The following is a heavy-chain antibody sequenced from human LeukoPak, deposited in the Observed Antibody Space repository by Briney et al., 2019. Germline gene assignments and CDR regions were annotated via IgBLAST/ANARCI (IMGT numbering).Heavy chain of an antibody. V-gene: IGHV4-59*08. CDR3: AKLGGYYYGMDV. D-gene: IGHD3-16*01. CDR1: GGSISSYY. CDR2: NYYSGST. J-gene: IGHJ6*02. Sequence: SETLSLTCTVSGGSISSYYWSWIRQPPGKGLEWIGYNYYSGSTNYNPSLKSRVTISVDTSKNQFSLKLSSVTAADTAVYYCAKLGGYYYGMDVWGQGTTVTVSS.